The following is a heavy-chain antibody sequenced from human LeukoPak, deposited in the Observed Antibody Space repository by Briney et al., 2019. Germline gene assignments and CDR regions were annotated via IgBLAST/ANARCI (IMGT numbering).Heavy chain of an antibody. CDR3: ARGLGSSWKNYYYGMDV. Sequence: SETLSLTCSVSGGSITRDYWSWIRQPPGKGLEWIGYIYDSGNTNYNPSLKSRATISRDTSKNQFSLRLTSVTAADTAVYYCARGLGSSWKNYYYGMDVWGQGTTVTVSS. J-gene: IGHJ6*02. CDR1: GGSITRDY. V-gene: IGHV4-59*01. CDR2: IYDSGNT. D-gene: IGHD6-13*01.